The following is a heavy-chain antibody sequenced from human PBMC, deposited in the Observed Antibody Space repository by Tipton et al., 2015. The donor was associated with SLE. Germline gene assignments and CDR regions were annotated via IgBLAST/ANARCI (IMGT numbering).Heavy chain of an antibody. CDR3: ARDYYDSRGYTLFDY. V-gene: IGHV4-39*07. CDR1: GGSISISSYY. Sequence: TLSLTCTVSGGSISISSYYWGWIRQPPGKGLEWIGSIFYSGSTYYNPSLKSRVTVSVDTSKNQFSLRLSSVTAADTAVYYCARDYYDSRGYTLFDYWGQGALVTVSS. CDR2: IFYSGST. D-gene: IGHD3-22*01. J-gene: IGHJ4*02.